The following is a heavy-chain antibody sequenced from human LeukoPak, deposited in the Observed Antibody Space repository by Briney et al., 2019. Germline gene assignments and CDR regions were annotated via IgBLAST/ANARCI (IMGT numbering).Heavy chain of an antibody. Sequence: GGSLRLSCAASGFTLTSYAMSWVRQAPGRGLEWVSFISDGGGGTHYADSVKGRFTVSRDNSKNTLYLQMNSLRAEDTAVYYCARVGAAAAPGYWGQGTLVTVSS. CDR3: ARVGAAAAPGY. J-gene: IGHJ4*02. CDR2: ISDGGGGT. CDR1: GFTLTSYA. D-gene: IGHD6-13*01. V-gene: IGHV3-23*01.